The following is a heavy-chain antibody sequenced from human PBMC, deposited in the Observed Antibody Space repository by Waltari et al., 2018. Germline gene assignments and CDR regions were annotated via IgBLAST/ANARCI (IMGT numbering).Heavy chain of an antibody. Sequence: QVQLVQSGAEVKKPGSSVKVSCTASGDTFSNYAINWVRQAPGQGLEWMGGIIPIFGTGNYAQKFQGRVTITADKSTSTAYMELSSLRSEDTAMYYCAGGLGITLDYWGQGTLVTVSS. J-gene: IGHJ4*02. V-gene: IGHV1-69*13. CDR1: GDTFSNYA. D-gene: IGHD3-10*01. CDR3: AGGLGITLDY. CDR2: IIPIFGTG.